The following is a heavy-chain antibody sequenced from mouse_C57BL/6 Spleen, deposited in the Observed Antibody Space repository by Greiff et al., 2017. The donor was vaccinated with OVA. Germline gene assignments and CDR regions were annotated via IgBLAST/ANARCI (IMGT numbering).Heavy chain of an antibody. Sequence: LMESGAELVRPGSSVKLSCKASYFAFMACAMHWVKQRPGNGLEWIGSFTMYSDATEYRENFKGKATLTANTSSNTAYMEISSLTSEDSAVYYCASELYYAMGYWGQGTSVTVSS. J-gene: IGHJ4*01. CDR1: YFAFMACA. CDR2: FTMYSDAT. V-gene: IGHV1-49*01. CDR3: ASELYYAMGY.